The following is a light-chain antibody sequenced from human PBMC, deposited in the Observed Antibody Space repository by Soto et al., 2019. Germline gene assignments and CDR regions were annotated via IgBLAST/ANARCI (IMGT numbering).Light chain of an antibody. CDR2: GAS. J-gene: IGKJ4*01. Sequence: ETVLTQSPGTLSLSPGERATLSCRASHIVSINYLAWYQQKPGQAPRLLIYGASSRATGIPDRFSGSGSGTDFTLTISRLXPEXYAVYXXQXXGNSPLTXXGGTKVDIK. V-gene: IGKV3-20*01. CDR1: HIVSINY. CDR3: QXXGNSPLT.